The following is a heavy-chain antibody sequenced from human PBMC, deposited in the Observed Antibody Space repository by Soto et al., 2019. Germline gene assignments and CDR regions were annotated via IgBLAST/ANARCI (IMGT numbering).Heavy chain of an antibody. D-gene: IGHD3-22*01. CDR2: IWYDGSNK. CDR1: GFTFSSYG. J-gene: IGHJ5*02. CDR3: ARGGSKYYYDSSGYHHPLDP. V-gene: IGHV3-33*01. Sequence: PGGSLRLSCAASGFTFSSYGMHWVRQAPGKGLEWVAVIWYDGSNKYYADSVKGRFTISRDNSKNTLYLQMNSLRAEDTAVYYCARGGSKYYYDSSGYHHPLDPWGQGTLVTGSS.